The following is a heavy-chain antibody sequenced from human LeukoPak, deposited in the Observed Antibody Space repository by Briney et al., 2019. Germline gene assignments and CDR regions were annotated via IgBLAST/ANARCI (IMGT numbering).Heavy chain of an antibody. CDR3: AKPSRYTDILTGYFDY. V-gene: IGHV3-23*01. D-gene: IGHD3-9*01. J-gene: IGHJ4*02. CDR2: IGGSGGST. CDR1: GFTFSSYA. Sequence: PGGSLRLSCAASGFTFSSYAMNWVRQASGKGLEWVSAIGGSGGSTYSADSVKGRFTISRDNSKNTLYLQMDSLRAEDTAVYYCAKPSRYTDILTGYFDYWGQGTLVTVSS.